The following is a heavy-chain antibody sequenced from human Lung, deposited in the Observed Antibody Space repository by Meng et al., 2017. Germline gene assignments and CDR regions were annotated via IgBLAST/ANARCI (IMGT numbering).Heavy chain of an antibody. J-gene: IGHJ4*02. D-gene: IGHD4-11*01. CDR1: GGSFSDYY. CDR3: ARGPTTMAHDFDY. V-gene: IGHV4-34*01. CDR2: INHSGST. Sequence: VQLHQWGAGLLKPSGTPSLTCVVSGGSFSDYYWSWIRQPPGKGLEWIGEINHSGSTNYNPSLESRATISVDTSQNNLSLKLSSVTAADSAVYYCARGPTTMAHDFDYWGQGTLVTVSS.